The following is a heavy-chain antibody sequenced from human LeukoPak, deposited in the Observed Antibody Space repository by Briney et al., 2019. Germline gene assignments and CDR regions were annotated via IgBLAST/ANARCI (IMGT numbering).Heavy chain of an antibody. CDR3: ARRGSVEMATISYYYYMDV. CDR1: GYTFTSYY. CDR2: INPSGGST. Sequence: ASVKVSCKASGYTFTSYYMHWVRQAPGQGLEWMGIINPSGGSTSYAQKFQGRVTMTTDTSTSTAYMELRSLRSDDTAVYYCARRGSVEMATISYYYYMDVWGKGTTVTISS. D-gene: IGHD5-24*01. V-gene: IGHV1-46*01. J-gene: IGHJ6*03.